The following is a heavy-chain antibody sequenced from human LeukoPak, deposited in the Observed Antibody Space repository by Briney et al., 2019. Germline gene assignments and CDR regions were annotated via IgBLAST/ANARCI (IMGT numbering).Heavy chain of an antibody. CDR3: AKGPTYSSSSLFDY. V-gene: IGHV3-9*03. Sequence: PGGSLRLSCAASGFTFHDYAMHWVRQAPGKGLEWVSGISWNGGTIDYADPVKGRFTISRDNAKNSLYLQMNSLRPEDMALYYCAKGPTYSSSSLFDYWGQGILVAVSS. CDR2: ISWNGGTI. CDR1: GFTFHDYA. J-gene: IGHJ4*02. D-gene: IGHD6-6*01.